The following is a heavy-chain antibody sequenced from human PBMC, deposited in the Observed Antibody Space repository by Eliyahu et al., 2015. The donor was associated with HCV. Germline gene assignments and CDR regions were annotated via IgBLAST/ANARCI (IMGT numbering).Heavy chain of an antibody. J-gene: IGHJ4*02. CDR2: TRNKDNGYTT. D-gene: IGHD1-26*01. V-gene: IGHV3-72*01. CDR3: ARAHGSTYSSHHFDY. CDR1: GFTFSDPY. Sequence: EVLLVESGGGLVQPGGSLILSCAASGFTFSDPYMDWXRQAXGKGLEWVGRTRNKDNGYTTEYASSVKGRFTISRDDSKNSLYLQMNSLKPEDTAIYYCARAHGSTYSSHHFDYWGQGTLVTVSS.